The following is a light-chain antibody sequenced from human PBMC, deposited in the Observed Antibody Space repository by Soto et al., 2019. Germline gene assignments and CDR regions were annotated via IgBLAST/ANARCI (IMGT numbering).Light chain of an antibody. J-gene: IGLJ1*01. CDR2: EVT. CDR1: RSDVGAYNY. CDR3: SSFTSRFTFV. V-gene: IGLV2-14*01. Sequence: QSALTQPASVSGSPGQSIAISCTGTRSDVGAYNYVSWYQQHPSKAPKLMISEVTNRPSGVSDRFSGSKSGNTASLTISGLQAEDEADYYCSSFTSRFTFVFGTGTMLTVL.